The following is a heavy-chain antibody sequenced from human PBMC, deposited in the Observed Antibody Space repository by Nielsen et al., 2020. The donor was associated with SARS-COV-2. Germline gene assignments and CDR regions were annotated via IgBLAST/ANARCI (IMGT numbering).Heavy chain of an antibody. V-gene: IGHV6-1*01. J-gene: IGHJ6*03. D-gene: IGHD4-17*01. CDR2: TYYRSKWYN. Sequence: SQTPSLTCAISGDRVSSRSAAWNWIRQSPSRGLEWLGRTYYRSKWYNDYAVSVKSRITINPDTSKNQFSLHLNSVTPEDTAVYYCARARGAYGDYYYYYYTDVWGKGTTVTVSS. CDR1: GDRVSSRSAA. CDR3: ARARGAYGDYYYYYYTDV.